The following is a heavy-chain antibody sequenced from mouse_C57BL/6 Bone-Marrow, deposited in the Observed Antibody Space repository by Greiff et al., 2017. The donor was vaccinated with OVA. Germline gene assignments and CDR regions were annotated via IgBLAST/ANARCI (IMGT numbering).Heavy chain of an antibody. CDR1: GYSITSGYY. J-gene: IGHJ1*03. V-gene: IGHV3-6*01. CDR2: ISYDGSN. CDR3: ARVDYGSSYVGWYFDV. Sequence: ESGPGLVKPSQSLSLTCSVTGYSITSGYYWNWIRQFPGNKLEWMGYISYDGSNNYNPSLKNRISITRDTSKNQFFLKLNSVTTEDTATYYCARVDYGSSYVGWYFDVWGTGTTVTVSS. D-gene: IGHD1-1*01.